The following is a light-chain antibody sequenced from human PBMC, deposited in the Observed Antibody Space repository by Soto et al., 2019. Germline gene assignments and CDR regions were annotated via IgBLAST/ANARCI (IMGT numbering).Light chain of an antibody. CDR2: TAS. J-gene: IGKJ4*01. CDR1: QNIKKY. V-gene: IGKV1-39*01. CDR3: QQSFSRPLT. Sequence: DIQMTQSPSSLSAPVGDRVTITCRASQNIKKYLNWYQQKPGKAPKLLIYTASSLQVAFSSRFSGSGSGTDFTLTISSLQPEDIATYYCQQSFSRPLTFGGGTRVEIK.